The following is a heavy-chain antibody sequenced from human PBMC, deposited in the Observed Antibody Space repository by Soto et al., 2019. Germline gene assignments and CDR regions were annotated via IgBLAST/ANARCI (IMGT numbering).Heavy chain of an antibody. J-gene: IGHJ5*02. D-gene: IGHD3-3*01. CDR2: IYWDDDK. CDR3: AHRPNNWSGYYRHNWFDP. CDR1: GFSLSTSGVG. V-gene: IGHV2-5*02. Sequence: SGPTLVNPTQTLTLTCTFSGFSLSTSGVGVGWIRQPPGKALEWLALIYWDDDKRYSPSLKSRLTITKDTSKNQVVLTMTNMDPVDTATYYCAHRPNNWSGYYRHNWFDPWGQGTLVTVSS.